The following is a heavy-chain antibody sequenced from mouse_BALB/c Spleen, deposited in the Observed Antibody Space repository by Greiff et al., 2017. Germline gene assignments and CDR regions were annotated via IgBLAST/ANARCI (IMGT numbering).Heavy chain of an antibody. CDR3: AREEEDFDY. CDR2: INPGSGGT. J-gene: IGHJ2*01. CDR1: GYAFTNYL. Sequence: VQLQQSGAELVRPGTSVKVSCKASGYAFTNYLIEWVKQRPGQGLEWIGVINPGSGGTNYNEKFKGKATLTADKSSSTAYMQLSSLTSDDSAVYFCAREEEDFDYWGQGTTLTVSS. V-gene: IGHV1-54*01.